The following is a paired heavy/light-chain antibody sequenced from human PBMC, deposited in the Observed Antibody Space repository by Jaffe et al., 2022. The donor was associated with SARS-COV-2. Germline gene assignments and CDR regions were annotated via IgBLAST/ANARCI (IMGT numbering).Heavy chain of an antibody. CDR3: TKGTFRLEPAGRDFDY. CDR2: ISWDGGRT. J-gene: IGHJ4*02. Sequence: EVQLVESGGVVIQPGGSLRLSCAASGFTFDDSTMHWVRQAPGKGLEWVSLISWDGGRTYYADSVKGRFTVSRDNSKNSLYLQMNSLRTEDTAFYYCTKGTFRLEPAGRDFDYWGQGTLVTVSS. V-gene: IGHV3-43*01. CDR1: GFTFDDST. D-gene: IGHD6-19*01.
Light chain of an antibody. CDR2: VAS. J-gene: IGKJ2*01. CDR3: HQTYSTPYT. Sequence: IQMTQSPSSLSASVGDRVTITCRASQSITSYLNWYQQKPGKAPKLLIYVASTLQSGVPSRFSGSGSETDFTLTISSLQPEDFATYYCHQTYSTPYTFGQGTKVEIK. CDR1: QSITSY. V-gene: IGKV1-39*01.